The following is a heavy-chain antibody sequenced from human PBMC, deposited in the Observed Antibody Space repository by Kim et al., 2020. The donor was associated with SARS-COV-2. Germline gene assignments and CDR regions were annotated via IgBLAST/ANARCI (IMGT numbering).Heavy chain of an antibody. J-gene: IGHJ3*02. D-gene: IGHD3-22*01. V-gene: IGHV3-21*01. CDR2: ISSSSSYI. CDR3: ASAHDSSGYYIQDFAFDI. Sequence: GGSLRLSCAASGFTFSSYSMNWVRQAPGKGLEWVSSISSSSSYIYYADSVKGRFTISRDNAKNSLYLQMNSLRAEDTAVYYCASAHDSSGYYIQDFAFDIWGQGTMVTVSS. CDR1: GFTFSSYS.